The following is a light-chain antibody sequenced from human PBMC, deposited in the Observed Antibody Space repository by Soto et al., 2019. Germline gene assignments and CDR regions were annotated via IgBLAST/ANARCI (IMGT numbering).Light chain of an antibody. J-gene: IGLJ2*01. CDR1: RSDIGSRNS. CDR3: ASYTAASTMV. Sequence: QSVLTQPASVSGSLGQSITISCTGTRSDIGSRNSVSWYQHHPGKAPKLMIYDVNIRPSGVSHRFSGSKSGNAASLTISGLQAEDEADYSCASYTAASTMVFGGGTKVNVL. V-gene: IGLV2-14*03. CDR2: DVN.